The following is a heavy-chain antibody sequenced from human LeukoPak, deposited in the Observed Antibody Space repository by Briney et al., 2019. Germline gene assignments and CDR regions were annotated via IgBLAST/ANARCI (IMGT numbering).Heavy chain of an antibody. J-gene: IGHJ4*02. Sequence: ASVKVSCKASGYTFTSYAMHWVRQAPGQRLEWMGWINAGNGNTKYSQKFQGRVTITRDTSASTAYMELSSLRSEDTAVYYCARVDYYDSSGYLFDYWGQGTLVTVSS. D-gene: IGHD3-22*01. CDR3: ARVDYYDSSGYLFDY. CDR2: INAGNGNT. V-gene: IGHV1-3*01. CDR1: GYTFTSYA.